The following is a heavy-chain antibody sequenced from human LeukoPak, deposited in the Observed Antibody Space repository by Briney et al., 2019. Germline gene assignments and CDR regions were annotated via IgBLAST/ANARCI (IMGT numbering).Heavy chain of an antibody. CDR2: IRYDGSNK. Sequence: GGSLRLSCAASGFTFSSYGMHWVRQAPGKGLEWVAFIRYDGSNKCYADSVKGRFTISRDNSKNTLYLQMNSLRAEDTAVYYCAKVINVVASEYFQHWGQGTLVTVSS. V-gene: IGHV3-30*02. D-gene: IGHD2-15*01. CDR1: GFTFSSYG. CDR3: AKVINVVASEYFQH. J-gene: IGHJ1*01.